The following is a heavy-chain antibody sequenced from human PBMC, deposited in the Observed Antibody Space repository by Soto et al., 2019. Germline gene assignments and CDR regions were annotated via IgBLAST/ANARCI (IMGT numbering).Heavy chain of an antibody. CDR1: GFTFSSYA. CDR2: ISYDGSNK. CDR3: XXXXXXXXXXXXYXXX. V-gene: IGHV3-30-3*01. J-gene: IGHJ4*02. Sequence: QVQLVESGGGVVQPGRSLRLSCAASGFTFSSYAMHWVRQAPGKGLEWVAVISYDGSNKYYADSVKGRFTISRDNSKNTLYLQMNSLRAEDTAVYYCXXXXXXXXXXXXYXXXXGQGTLVTVSS.